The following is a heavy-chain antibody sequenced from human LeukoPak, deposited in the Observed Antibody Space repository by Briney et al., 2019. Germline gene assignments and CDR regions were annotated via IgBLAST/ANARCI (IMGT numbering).Heavy chain of an antibody. Sequence: PSQTLSLTCTVSGGSISSGDHYWSWIRQPPGKGLEWIGYIYYSGSTYYNPSLKSRVTISVDTSKNQFSLKLSSVTAADTAVYYCAREAMVRGVIEYYYFDYWGQGTLVTVSS. CDR3: AREAMVRGVIEYYYFDY. CDR2: IYYSGST. D-gene: IGHD3-10*01. J-gene: IGHJ4*02. V-gene: IGHV4-30-4*01. CDR1: GGSISSGDHY.